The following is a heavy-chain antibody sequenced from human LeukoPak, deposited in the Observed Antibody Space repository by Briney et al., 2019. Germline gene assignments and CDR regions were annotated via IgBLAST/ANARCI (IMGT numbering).Heavy chain of an antibody. V-gene: IGHV4-59*01. J-gene: IGHJ3*02. CDR2: IYYSGST. CDR1: GGSISSYY. CDR3: AGGYCGGDCYGHDAFDI. D-gene: IGHD2-21*02. Sequence: PSETLSLTCTVSGGSISSYYWTWIRQPPGKGLEWIGYIYYSGSTNYNPSLKSRVTISVDMSKNQFSLKLSSVTAADTAVYYCAGGYCGGDCYGHDAFDIWGQGTMVTVSS.